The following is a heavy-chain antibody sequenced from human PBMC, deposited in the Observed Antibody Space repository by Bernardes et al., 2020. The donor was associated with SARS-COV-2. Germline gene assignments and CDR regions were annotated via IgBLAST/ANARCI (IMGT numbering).Heavy chain of an antibody. CDR1: GFSFTSAW. V-gene: IGHV3-15*01. Sequence: GGSLRLSCAASGFSFTSAWMNWIRQAPGKGLEWVGRIKSKTDDETAEYAAPVEGRFTISRDDSKNSLFLQMDSLKIEDTAVYYCTTDLSVQWLIFRGQGTLVSVSS. D-gene: IGHD6-19*01. CDR3: TTDLSVQWLIF. J-gene: IGHJ4*02. CDR2: IKSKTDDETA.